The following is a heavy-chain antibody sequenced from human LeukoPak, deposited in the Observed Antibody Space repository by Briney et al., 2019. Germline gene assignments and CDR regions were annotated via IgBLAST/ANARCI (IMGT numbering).Heavy chain of an antibody. CDR2: INHSGST. CDR3: AREEIRYFDWLFQPSNWFDP. J-gene: IGHJ5*02. Sequence: PSETLSLTCAVYGGSFSGYYWSWIRQPPGKGLELIGEINHSGSTNYNPSLKSRVTISVDTSKNQFSLKLSSVTAADTAVYYCAREEIRYFDWLFQPSNWFDPWGQGTLVTVSS. V-gene: IGHV4-34*01. D-gene: IGHD3-9*01. CDR1: GGSFSGYY.